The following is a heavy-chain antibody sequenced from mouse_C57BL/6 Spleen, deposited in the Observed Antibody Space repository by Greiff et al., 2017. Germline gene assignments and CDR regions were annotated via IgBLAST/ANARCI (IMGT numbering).Heavy chain of an antibody. CDR1: GYTFTSYW. Sequence: VQLQQPGAELVMPGASVKLSCKASGYTFTSYWMHWVKQRPGQGLEWIGEIDPSDSYTNYNQKFKGKSTLTVDKSSSTAYMQLGSLTSEDSAVYYCARNYYGSSLKGFDYWGQGTTLTVSS. D-gene: IGHD1-1*01. CDR2: IDPSDSYT. V-gene: IGHV1-69*01. CDR3: ARNYYGSSLKGFDY. J-gene: IGHJ2*01.